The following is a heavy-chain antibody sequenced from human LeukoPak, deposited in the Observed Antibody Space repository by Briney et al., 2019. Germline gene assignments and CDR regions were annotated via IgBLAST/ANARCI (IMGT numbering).Heavy chain of an antibody. CDR3: ARIPNYSSDWYGSTPFDY. V-gene: IGHV1-18*01. CDR1: GYTFTNYV. J-gene: IGHJ4*02. D-gene: IGHD6-19*01. CDR2: ISAYNYNT. Sequence: ASVKVSCKASGYTFTNYVISWVRQAPGQGLEWMGWISAYNYNTKYAQKFQGRLTMTTDTSTTTAYMELRSLRSDDTAVYYCARIPNYSSDWYGSTPFDYWGQGTLVTVSS.